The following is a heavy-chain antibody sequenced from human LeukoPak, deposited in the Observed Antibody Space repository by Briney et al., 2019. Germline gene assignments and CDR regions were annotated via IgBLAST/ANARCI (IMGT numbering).Heavy chain of an antibody. CDR1: GGTFSSYA. J-gene: IGHJ6*02. D-gene: IGHD6-6*01. Sequence: SVAVSSTASGGTFSSYAISWVRQAPGQGLEWMGGIIPIFGTANYAQKFQGRVTITADESTSTAYMELSSLRSEDTAVYYCARTPNHIAARDYYYYYGMDVWGQGTTVTVSS. CDR2: IIPIFGTA. CDR3: ARTPNHIAARDYYYYYGMDV. V-gene: IGHV1-69*13.